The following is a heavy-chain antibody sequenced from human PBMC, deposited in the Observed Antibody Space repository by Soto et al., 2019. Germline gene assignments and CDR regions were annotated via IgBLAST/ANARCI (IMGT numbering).Heavy chain of an antibody. J-gene: IGHJ3*01. V-gene: IGHV3-7*05. Sequence: EERLVESGGGLVQPGGSLRLSCAASGFTFSSYWMTWVRQAPGKGREWVANIKKDETKKSYLDSVRGRFTISRDNAKNSLYLLMDSLTAEDTALYYWSSDVSAGSSSWYVDAFDLWGQGTMVTVSS. CDR2: IKKDETKK. D-gene: IGHD6-13*01. CDR1: GFTFSSYW. CDR3: SSDVSAGSSSWYVDAFDL.